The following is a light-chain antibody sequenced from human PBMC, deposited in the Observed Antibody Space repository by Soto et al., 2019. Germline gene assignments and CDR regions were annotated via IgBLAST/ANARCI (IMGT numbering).Light chain of an antibody. J-gene: IGKJ3*01. CDR3: QQYDNLPFT. Sequence: DIQMTQSPSSLSASVGDRVTITCQASRDITNFLNWYQQKPGKAPKLLIYDASNLGTGVPSRFSASGSETDFTFTISSLQPEDIATYYCQQYDNLPFTFGPGTKVDIK. CDR1: RDITNF. CDR2: DAS. V-gene: IGKV1-33*01.